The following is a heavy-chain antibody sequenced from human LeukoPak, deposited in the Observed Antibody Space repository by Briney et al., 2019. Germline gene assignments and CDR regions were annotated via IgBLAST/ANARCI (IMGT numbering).Heavy chain of an antibody. CDR3: ARVSYYGSGPDY. Sequence: GLEWSGYIYYSGSTTYHPSLKRRVTISVDTSKNQFSLKLSSVTAADTAVYYCARVSYYGSGPDYWGQGTLVTVSS. J-gene: IGHJ4*02. V-gene: IGHV4-59*01. D-gene: IGHD3-10*01. CDR2: IYYSGST.